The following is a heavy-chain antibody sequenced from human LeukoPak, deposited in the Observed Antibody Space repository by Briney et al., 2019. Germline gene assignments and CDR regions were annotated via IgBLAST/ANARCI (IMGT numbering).Heavy chain of an antibody. D-gene: IGHD3-22*01. CDR1: GYTFTSYG. J-gene: IGHJ6*02. CDR3: ARRNYYDSSGYVDV. V-gene: IGHV1-18*01. Sequence: ASVKVSCKASGYTFTSYGISWVRQAPGQGLEWMGWISAYNGNTNYAQKLQGRVTMTTDTSTSTAYMELRSLRSDDTAVYYCARRNYYDSSGYVDVWGQGTTVTVSS. CDR2: ISAYNGNT.